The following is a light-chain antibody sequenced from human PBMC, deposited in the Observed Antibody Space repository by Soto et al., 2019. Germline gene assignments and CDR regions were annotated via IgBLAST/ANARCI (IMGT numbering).Light chain of an antibody. V-gene: IGKV3-20*01. CDR3: QQYGRSPWT. J-gene: IGKJ1*01. Sequence: MTQFPDTVSVTAGERVTLSCGASQSVRSNLAWYQQKPGQAPRLLIYGASSMATGIPARFSGSGSGTEFTLTISSLEPDDFAVYYCQQYGRSPWTFGQGTKADI. CDR2: GAS. CDR1: QSVRSN.